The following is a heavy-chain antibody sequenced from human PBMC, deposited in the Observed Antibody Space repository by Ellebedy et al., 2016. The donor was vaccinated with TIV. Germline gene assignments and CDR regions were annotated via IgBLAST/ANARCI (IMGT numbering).Heavy chain of an antibody. D-gene: IGHD3-10*01. CDR2: IWYDGSNK. CDR1: GFTFSSYG. Sequence: GGSLRLSCSASGFTFSSYGMHWVRQAPGKGLEWVAVIWYDGSNKYYADSVKGRFTISRDNSKNTLYLQMNSLRAEDTAVYYCARQSYRFGEFPIDYWGQGTLVTVSS. V-gene: IGHV3-33*01. CDR3: ARQSYRFGEFPIDY. J-gene: IGHJ4*02.